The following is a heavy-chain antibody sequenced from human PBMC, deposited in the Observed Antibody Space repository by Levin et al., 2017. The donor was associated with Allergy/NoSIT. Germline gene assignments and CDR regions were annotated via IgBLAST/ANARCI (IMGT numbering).Heavy chain of an antibody. D-gene: IGHD1-14*01. CDR2: LYPSDSYT. V-gene: IGHV5-10-1*01. CDR1: GYSFTSDW. Sequence: KVSCMGSGYSFTSDWISWVRQMPGKGLEWMGRLYPSDSYTNYSPSFQGHVTTSAEKSITTAYLQWSSLKATDTAMYYCSRQRNLDAFDNWGQGTMVTVSS. J-gene: IGHJ3*02. CDR3: SRQRNLDAFDN.